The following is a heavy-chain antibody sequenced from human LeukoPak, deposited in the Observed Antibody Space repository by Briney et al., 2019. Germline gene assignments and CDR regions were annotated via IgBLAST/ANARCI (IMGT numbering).Heavy chain of an antibody. CDR3: ALFGDSSGYLIRY. CDR2: IYPGDSDT. J-gene: IGHJ4*02. Sequence: GESLNISCKGSGYSFTSYWIGWVRQMPGKGLEWMGIIYPGDSDTRYSPSFQGQVTISADKSISTAYLQWSSLKASDTAMYYCALFGDSSGYLIRYWGQGTLVTVSS. CDR1: GYSFTSYW. V-gene: IGHV5-51*01. D-gene: IGHD3-22*01.